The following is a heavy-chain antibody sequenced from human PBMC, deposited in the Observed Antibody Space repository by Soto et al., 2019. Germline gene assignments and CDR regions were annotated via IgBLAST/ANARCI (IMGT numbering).Heavy chain of an antibody. D-gene: IGHD2-2*01. CDR3: TTRLWDIVVVPAALVDY. J-gene: IGHJ4*02. CDR2: IRSKANSYAT. Sequence: VQLVESGGGLVQPGGSLKLSCAASGFTFSGSAMHWVRQASGKGLEWVGRIRSKANSYATAYAASVKGRFTISRDDSKNTAYLQMNSLKTEDTAVYYCTTRLWDIVVVPAALVDYWGQGTLVTVSS. CDR1: GFTFSGSA. V-gene: IGHV3-73*02.